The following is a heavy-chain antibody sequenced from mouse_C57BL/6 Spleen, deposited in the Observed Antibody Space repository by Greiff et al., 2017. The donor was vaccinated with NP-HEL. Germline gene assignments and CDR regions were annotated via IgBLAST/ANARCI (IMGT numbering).Heavy chain of an antibody. CDR3: ARWDGGWNAMDY. CDR2: IDPEDGEP. D-gene: IGHD2-3*01. CDR1: GFNIKDYY. J-gene: IGHJ4*01. V-gene: IGHV14-2*01. Sequence: VQLQQSGAELVKPGASVKLSCTASGFNIKDYYMHWVKQRTEQGLEWIGRIDPEDGEPKYAPKFHGPATITADTSSNTAYLQLSSLTSEDTAVYYCARWDGGWNAMDYWSQGTSVTVSS.